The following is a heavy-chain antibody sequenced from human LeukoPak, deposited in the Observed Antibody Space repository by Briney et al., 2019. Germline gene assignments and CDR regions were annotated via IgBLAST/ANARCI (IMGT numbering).Heavy chain of an antibody. CDR3: ARHLPYDSSAYYLAPFDY. J-gene: IGHJ4*02. Sequence: SETLSLTCTVSGASISSYWWGWVRQPPEKGLEWIGYMYYTGSTNYNPSLESRVTMSVDTSKSQFYLKLSSVTAADTAVYYCARHLPYDSSAYYLAPFDYWGQGTLVTVSS. CDR1: GASISSYW. CDR2: MYYTGST. D-gene: IGHD3-22*01. V-gene: IGHV4-59*08.